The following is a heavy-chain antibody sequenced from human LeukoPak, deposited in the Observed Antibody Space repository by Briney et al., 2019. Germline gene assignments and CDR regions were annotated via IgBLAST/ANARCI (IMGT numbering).Heavy chain of an antibody. J-gene: IGHJ4*02. Sequence: GGSLRLSCAASGFTFSSYGMHWVRQAPGKGLEWVAFIRYDGSNKYYADPVKGRFTISRDNSKNTLYLQMNSLRAEDTAVYYCAKDQGDYGDYGRLDYWGQGTLVTVSS. D-gene: IGHD4-17*01. CDR1: GFTFSSYG. V-gene: IGHV3-30*02. CDR3: AKDQGDYGDYGRLDY. CDR2: IRYDGSNK.